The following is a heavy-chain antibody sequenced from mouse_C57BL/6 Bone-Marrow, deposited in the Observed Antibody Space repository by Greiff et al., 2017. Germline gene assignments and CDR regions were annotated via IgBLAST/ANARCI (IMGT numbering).Heavy chain of an antibody. D-gene: IGHD2-5*01. CDR1: GYSFTDYN. J-gene: IGHJ2*01. CDR3: ARSDYYSNPFDY. V-gene: IGHV1-39*01. Sequence: VQLKESGPELVKPGASVQISCKASGYSFTDYNMNWVKQSNGKSLEWIGVINPNYGTTSYNQKFKGKATLTVDQSSSTAYMQLNSLTSKDSAVYSCARSDYYSNPFDYWGQGTTLTVSS. CDR2: INPNYGTT.